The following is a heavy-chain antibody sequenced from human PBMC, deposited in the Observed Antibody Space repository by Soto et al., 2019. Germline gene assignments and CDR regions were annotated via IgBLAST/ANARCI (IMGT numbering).Heavy chain of an antibody. J-gene: IGHJ5*02. CDR1: GFSLSTSGVG. V-gene: IGHV2-5*02. CDR2: IYWDDDK. CDR3: AHRPQMTYCSSTSCYSNWNWFDP. D-gene: IGHD2-2*01. Sequence: SGPTLVKPTQTLTLTCTFSGFSLSTSGVGVGWIRQPPGKALEWLALIYWDDDKRYSPSLKSRLTITKDTSKNQVVLTMTNMDPVDTATYYGAHRPQMTYCSSTSCYSNWNWFDPWGQGTLVTVSS.